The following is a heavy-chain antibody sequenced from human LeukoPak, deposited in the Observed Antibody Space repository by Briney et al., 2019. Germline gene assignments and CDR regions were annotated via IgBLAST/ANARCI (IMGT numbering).Heavy chain of an antibody. CDR3: ARTRYYYNSRSYGAPYYFDY. V-gene: IGHV4-39*07. Sequence: TSETLSLTCTVSGGSISSSSYYWGWIRQPPGKGLEWIGSIYYSGSTYYNPSLKSRVTISVDTSKNQFSLKLSSVTAADTAVYYCARTRYYYNSRSYGAPYYFDYWGQGTLVTVSS. CDR2: IYYSGST. J-gene: IGHJ4*02. CDR1: GGSISSSSYY. D-gene: IGHD3-10*01.